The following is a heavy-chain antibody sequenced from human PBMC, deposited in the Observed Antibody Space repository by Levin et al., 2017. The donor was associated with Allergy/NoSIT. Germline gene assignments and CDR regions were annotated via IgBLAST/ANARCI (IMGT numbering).Heavy chain of an antibody. V-gene: IGHV4-59*01. CDR2: IYYSGST. CDR3: ARGPLYCSSTSCHGIAAAGSFDY. D-gene: IGHD2-2*01. Sequence: PSETLSLTCTVSGGSISSYYWSWIRQPPGKGLEWIGYIYYSGSTNYNPSLKSRVTISVDTSKNQFSLKLSSVTAADTAVYYCARGPLYCSSTSCHGIAAAGSFDYWGQGTLVTVSS. CDR1: GGSISSYY. J-gene: IGHJ4*02.